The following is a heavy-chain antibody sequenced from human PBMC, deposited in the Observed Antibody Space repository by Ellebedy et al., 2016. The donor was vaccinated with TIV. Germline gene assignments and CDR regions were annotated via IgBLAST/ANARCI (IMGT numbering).Heavy chain of an antibody. D-gene: IGHD6-13*01. Sequence: AASVKVSCKASGYTFTGYFMHWVRQAPGQGLEWMGWINPNSGGTNYAQKFQGRVTMTRDTSISTAYMELSRLRSDGTAVYYCASLGLAAAGPRDYWGQGTLVTVSS. V-gene: IGHV1-2*02. J-gene: IGHJ4*02. CDR3: ASLGLAAAGPRDY. CDR2: INPNSGGT. CDR1: GYTFTGYF.